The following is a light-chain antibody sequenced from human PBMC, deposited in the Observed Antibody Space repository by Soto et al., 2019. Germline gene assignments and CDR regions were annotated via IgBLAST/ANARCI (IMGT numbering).Light chain of an antibody. CDR1: QSISSW. Sequence: DIQLTQSPSTLSASVGDRVTITCRASQSISSWLAWYQQKPGKAPNLLIYKASSLESGVPSRFSGSGSGTEFTLTISSLQPDDFETYYCQQYNSYPWTFGQGTKVEI. V-gene: IGKV1-5*03. CDR3: QQYNSYPWT. J-gene: IGKJ1*01. CDR2: KAS.